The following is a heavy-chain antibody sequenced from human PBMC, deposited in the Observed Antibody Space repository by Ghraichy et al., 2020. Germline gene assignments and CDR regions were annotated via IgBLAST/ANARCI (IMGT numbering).Heavy chain of an antibody. V-gene: IGHV4-59*01. Sequence: SETLSLTCTVSGGSISSYYWSWIRQPPGKGLEWIGYIYYSGNTNYNPSLKSRVTISVDTSKNQFSLKLSSVTAADTAVYYCARVYYGPYDYYFDYWGQGTLVTVSS. J-gene: IGHJ4*02. CDR2: IYYSGNT. CDR1: GGSISSYY. CDR3: ARVYYGPYDYYFDY. D-gene: IGHD4-17*01.